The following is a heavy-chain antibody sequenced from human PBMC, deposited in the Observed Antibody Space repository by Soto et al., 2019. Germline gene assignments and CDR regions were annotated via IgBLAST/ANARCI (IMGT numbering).Heavy chain of an antibody. D-gene: IGHD4-17*01. V-gene: IGHV4-59*01. CDR1: GRSISPFY. CDR3: AAVGGYYGDYPNFDY. CDR2: IYYTGTT. J-gene: IGHJ4*02. Sequence: SETLSLTCSVSGRSISPFYWSWIRQPPGRGLEWIGSIYYTGTTKYNPSLRSRVTISVDTSKNHFSLKLTSVTAADTAVYYCAAVGGYYGDYPNFDYWGRGTLVTVSS.